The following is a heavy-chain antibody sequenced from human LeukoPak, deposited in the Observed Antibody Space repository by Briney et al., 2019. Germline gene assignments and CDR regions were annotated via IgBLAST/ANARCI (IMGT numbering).Heavy chain of an antibody. Sequence: PGRSLRLSCAASGFTFSSYGMHWVRQAPGKGLEWVGVIWYDGSNKYYADSVKGRFTISRDNSKNTLYLQMNSLRAEDTAVYYCARELGGYFDYWGQGTLVTVSS. V-gene: IGHV3-33*01. D-gene: IGHD3-3*01. J-gene: IGHJ4*02. CDR1: GFTFSSYG. CDR2: IWYDGSNK. CDR3: ARELGGYFDY.